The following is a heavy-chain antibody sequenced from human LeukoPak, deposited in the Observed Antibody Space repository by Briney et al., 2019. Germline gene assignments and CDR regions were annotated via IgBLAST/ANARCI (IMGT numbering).Heavy chain of an antibody. D-gene: IGHD3-9*01. CDR2: IYYSGST. J-gene: IGHJ3*02. CDR3: ARESYDILTGYYGLERPGAFDI. V-gene: IGHV4-59*12. Sequence: SETLSLTCTVSGGSISSYYWSWIRQPPGKGLEWIGFIYYSGSTNYNPSLKSRVTISVDTSKNQFSLKLSSVTAADTAVYYCARESYDILTGYYGLERPGAFDIWGQGTMVTVSS. CDR1: GGSISSYY.